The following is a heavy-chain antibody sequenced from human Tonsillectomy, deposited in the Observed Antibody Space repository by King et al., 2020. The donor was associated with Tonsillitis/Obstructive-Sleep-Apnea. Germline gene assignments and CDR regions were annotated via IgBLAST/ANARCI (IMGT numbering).Heavy chain of an antibody. Sequence: QLVQSGGEVRRPGASVKVSCKPSNYTFVNYGISWVRQAPGQGLEWMGWITVHNGNTNYAQKLRGRVTMTTDTSTSTAYMELRSLRTDDTAVYYCRIVGASDSDYFDNWGQGTLVTVSS. J-gene: IGHJ4*02. CDR1: NYTFVNYG. V-gene: IGHV1-18*01. D-gene: IGHD1-26*01. CDR2: ITVHNGNT. CDR3: RIVGASDSDYFDN.